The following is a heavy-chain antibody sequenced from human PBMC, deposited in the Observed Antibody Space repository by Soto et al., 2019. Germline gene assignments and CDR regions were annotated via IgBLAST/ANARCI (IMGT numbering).Heavy chain of an antibody. J-gene: IGHJ4*02. V-gene: IGHV3-43*01. CDR1: GFTFDDYT. Sequence: EVQLLESGGILVHPGGSLRHSCAASGFTFDDYTMHWVRQAPGKGLEWVSLISWDGGSTYYADSVKGRFTISRDNSKNSLYLQMNSLRTEDTALYYCARSPSSGWSDFDYWGQGTLVTVSS. CDR2: ISWDGGST. CDR3: ARSPSSGWSDFDY. D-gene: IGHD6-19*01.